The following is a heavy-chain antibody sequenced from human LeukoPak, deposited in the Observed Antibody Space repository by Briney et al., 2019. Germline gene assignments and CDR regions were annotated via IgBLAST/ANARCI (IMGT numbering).Heavy chain of an antibody. CDR1: GFTFSSYA. Sequence: PGGSLRLSCAASGFTFSSYAMSWVRQAPGKGLEWVSAISGSGGSTYYADSVKGRFTTSRDNSKNTLYLQMNSLRAEDTAVYYCASNGGYSYGYCDYWGQGTLVTVSS. CDR2: ISGSGGST. J-gene: IGHJ4*02. CDR3: ASNGGYSYGYCDY. V-gene: IGHV3-23*01. D-gene: IGHD5-18*01.